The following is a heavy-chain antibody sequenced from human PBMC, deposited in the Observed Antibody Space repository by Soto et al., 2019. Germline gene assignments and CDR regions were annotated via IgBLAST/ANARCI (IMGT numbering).Heavy chain of an antibody. D-gene: IGHD3-16*01. Sequence: QVRLQESGPGLVKPSKTLSLTCSVSGGSISSPGYYWTWIRQQPGKSLEWIGHIFHSGTTSYNPSLQSRVTTSSETSENQFSLNLTSVTAADTAVYFCATGRWGAYGSPAGWFAPWGRGTLVSVSS. J-gene: IGHJ5*02. CDR3: ATGRWGAYGSPAGWFAP. CDR1: GGSISSPGYY. V-gene: IGHV4-31*03. CDR2: IFHSGTT.